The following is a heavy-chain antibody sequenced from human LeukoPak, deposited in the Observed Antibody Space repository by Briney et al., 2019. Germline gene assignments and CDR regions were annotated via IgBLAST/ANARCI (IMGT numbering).Heavy chain of an antibody. J-gene: IGHJ4*02. D-gene: IGHD6-25*01. V-gene: IGHV4-34*01. CDR2: INHSGST. CDR1: GGSFSGYY. Sequence: SEALSLTCAVYGGSFSGYYWSWIRQPPGKGLEWIGEINHSGSTNYNPSLKSRVTISVDTSKNQFSLKLSSVTAADTAVYYCARGSGSVYVYWGQGTLVTVSS. CDR3: ARGSGSVYVY.